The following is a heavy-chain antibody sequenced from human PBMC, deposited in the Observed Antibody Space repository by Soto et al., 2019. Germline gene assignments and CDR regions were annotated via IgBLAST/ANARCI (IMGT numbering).Heavy chain of an antibody. CDR3: AKAGCSGGTCYLYYFDY. D-gene: IGHD2-15*01. Sequence: LRPSCAASGFTLSNYAMSWVRQAPGKGLEWVTTISGRGGNTYYADSVKGRFTISRDNSRNTLYLQMDSLRVEDSAVYSCAKAGCSGGTCYLYYFDYWGQGALVTSPQ. J-gene: IGHJ4*02. V-gene: IGHV3-23*01. CDR2: ISGRGGNT. CDR1: GFTLSNYA.